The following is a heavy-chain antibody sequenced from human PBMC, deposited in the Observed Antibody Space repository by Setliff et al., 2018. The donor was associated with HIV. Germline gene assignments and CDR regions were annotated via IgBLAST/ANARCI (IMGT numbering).Heavy chain of an antibody. Sequence: ASVKVSCKASGYTFTSYDINWVRQATGQGLEWMGWMNPNSGNTGYAQKFQGRVTMTRNTSISTAYMELSSLRSEDTAVYYCARTPRSITMVRGSGYFQHWGQGTLVTVSS. CDR2: MNPNSGNT. D-gene: IGHD3-10*01. CDR3: ARTPRSITMVRGSGYFQH. J-gene: IGHJ1*01. CDR1: GYTFTSYD. V-gene: IGHV1-8*01.